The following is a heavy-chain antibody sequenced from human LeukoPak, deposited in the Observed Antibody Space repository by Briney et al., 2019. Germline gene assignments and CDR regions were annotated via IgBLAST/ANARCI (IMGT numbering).Heavy chain of an antibody. D-gene: IGHD6-19*01. V-gene: IGHV3-21*01. CDR2: ISSSSSYI. CDR1: GFTFSSYS. CDR3: AGDSSGWYIFDY. Sequence: PGGSLRLSCAASGFTFSSYSMNWVRQAPGKGLEWVSSISSSSSYIYYADSVKGRFTISRDNAKNSLYLQMNSLRAEDTAVYYCAGDSSGWYIFDYWGQGTLVTVSS. J-gene: IGHJ4*02.